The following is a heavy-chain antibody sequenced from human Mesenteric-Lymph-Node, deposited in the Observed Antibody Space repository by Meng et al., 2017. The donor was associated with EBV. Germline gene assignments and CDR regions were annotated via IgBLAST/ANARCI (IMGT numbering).Heavy chain of an antibody. J-gene: IGHJ5*02. Sequence: QLQVVQAGSELKKPGASAKVSCKASGYIFTSDAINWVRQTPGHGLEWMGWINTNTGKPMYAQGFTGRFVFSLDNPINTAYLQINSLQTDDTAVYYCARGSNWFDRWGQGTLVTVSS. V-gene: IGHV7-4-1*02. CDR1: GYIFTSDA. CDR3: ARGSNWFDR. CDR2: INTNTGKP.